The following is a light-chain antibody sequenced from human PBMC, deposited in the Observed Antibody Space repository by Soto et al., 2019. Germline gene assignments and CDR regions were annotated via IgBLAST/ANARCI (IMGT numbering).Light chain of an antibody. V-gene: IGKV4-1*01. CDR2: WAS. Sequence: DIVMTQSPDSLAVSLGERATINCKSSQSVLYSSNNKNYLAWYQQKPGQPPKLLIYWASTREAGVPDRFSGSGSGTDFTLTISSLQAEDFAVYYCQQYYSTPTYTFGQGTKLEIK. CDR3: QQYYSTPTYT. CDR1: QSVLYSSNNKNY. J-gene: IGKJ2*01.